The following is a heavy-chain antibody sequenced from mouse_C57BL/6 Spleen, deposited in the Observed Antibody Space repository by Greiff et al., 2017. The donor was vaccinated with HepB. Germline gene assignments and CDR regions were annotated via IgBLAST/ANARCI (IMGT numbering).Heavy chain of an antibody. Sequence: EVKLVESGGGLVKPGGSLKLSCAASGFTFSDYGMHWVRQAPEKGLEWVAYISSGSSTIYYADTVKGRFTISRDNAKNTLFLQMTSLRSEDTAMYYCARSGIYDYVYYFDYWGQGTTLTVSS. V-gene: IGHV5-17*01. CDR1: GFTFSDYG. CDR3: ARSGIYDYVYYFDY. D-gene: IGHD2-4*01. J-gene: IGHJ2*01. CDR2: ISSGSSTI.